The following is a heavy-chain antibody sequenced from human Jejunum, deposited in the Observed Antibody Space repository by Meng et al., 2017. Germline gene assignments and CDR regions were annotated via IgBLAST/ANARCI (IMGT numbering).Heavy chain of an antibody. J-gene: IGHJ5*02. Sequence: GGSLRLSCVGVSGFTLGGYWMSWVRQAPGKGLEWVAYIKQDGTEKDYVDSVKGRFTISRDNAKNSVYLQMNSLRVDDTAVYYCARGNNWFDPWGQGTLVTVSS. CDR3: ARGNNWFDP. CDR2: IKQDGTEK. CDR1: GFTLGGYW. V-gene: IGHV3-7*01.